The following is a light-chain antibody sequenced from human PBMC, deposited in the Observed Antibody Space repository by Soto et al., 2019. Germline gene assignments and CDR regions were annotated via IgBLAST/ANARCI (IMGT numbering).Light chain of an antibody. CDR1: QSISSY. Sequence: DIQMTQSPSSLSASVGDRVTITSRASQSISSYLNWYQQKPGKAPKLLIYAASSLQSGVPSRFSGSRSGTDFTLTISSLQPVDFATYYCQQSYSTPRTFGQGTKVEIK. CDR2: AAS. V-gene: IGKV1-39*01. J-gene: IGKJ1*01. CDR3: QQSYSTPRT.